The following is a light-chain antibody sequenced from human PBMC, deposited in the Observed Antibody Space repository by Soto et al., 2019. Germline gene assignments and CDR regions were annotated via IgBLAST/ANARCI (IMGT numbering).Light chain of an antibody. CDR3: QQYGSSPLYT. CDR1: QSVSSSD. J-gene: IGKJ2*01. Sequence: EIVLTQSPGTLSLSPGDRATLSCRASQSVSSSDFAWYQQKAAQAPRLLIYGGSSRATGITDRFSGSGSGTDFTLTISRLEPEDFAVYYCQQYGSSPLYTFGQGTKLEI. CDR2: GGS. V-gene: IGKV3-20*01.